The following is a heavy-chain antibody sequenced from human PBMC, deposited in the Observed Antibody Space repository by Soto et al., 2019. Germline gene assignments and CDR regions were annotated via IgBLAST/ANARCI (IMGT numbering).Heavy chain of an antibody. CDR2: TYYRSKWYN. Sequence: SQTLSLTCAISGDSVSSNSAAWNWIRQSPSRGLEWLGRTYYRSKWYNDYAVSVKSRITINPDTSKNQFSLQLNSVTPEDTAVYYCARDIVVVTALDYYYYGMDVWGQGTTVTV. D-gene: IGHD2-21*02. J-gene: IGHJ6*02. V-gene: IGHV6-1*01. CDR3: ARDIVVVTALDYYYYGMDV. CDR1: GDSVSSNSAA.